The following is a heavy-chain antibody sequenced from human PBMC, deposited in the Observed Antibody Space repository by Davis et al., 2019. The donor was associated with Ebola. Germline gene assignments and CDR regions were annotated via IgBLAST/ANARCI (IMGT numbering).Heavy chain of an antibody. J-gene: IGHJ4*02. V-gene: IGHV1-69*04. Sequence: SVKVSCKASGYTFTSYAISWVRQAPGQGLEWMGRIIPILGIANYAQKFQGRVTITADKSTSTAYMELSSLRSEDTAVYYCARGASWGSGSYINYWGQGTLVTVSS. CDR2: IIPILGIA. CDR3: ARGASWGSGSYINY. D-gene: IGHD3-10*01. CDR1: GYTFTSYA.